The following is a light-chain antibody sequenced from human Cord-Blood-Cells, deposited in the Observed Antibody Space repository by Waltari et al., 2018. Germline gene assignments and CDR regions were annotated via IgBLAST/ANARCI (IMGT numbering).Light chain of an antibody. CDR3: SSYTSSSTWV. CDR1: SSDVGGYNY. CDR2: DVS. V-gene: IGLV2-14*01. J-gene: IGLJ3*02. Sequence: QSALTQPASVSGSPGQSITISCTGTSSDVGGYNYVSWYQQHPGNAPKLMIYDVSKRPSGVSNRFSGYKSGNTASLTISGLQAEDEADYYCSSYTSSSTWVFGGGTKLTVL.